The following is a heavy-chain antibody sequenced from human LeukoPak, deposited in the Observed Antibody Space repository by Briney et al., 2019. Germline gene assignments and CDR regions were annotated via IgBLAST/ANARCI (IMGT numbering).Heavy chain of an antibody. Sequence: PGGSLRLSCAASGFTFSSYWMHWVRHAPGKGLVWVSRINSDGSSTSYADSVKGRFTISRDNAKNTLYLQMNSLRAEDTAVYYCARGPFGSDIGYWGQGTLVTVSS. CDR1: GFTFSSYW. D-gene: IGHD3-10*01. CDR2: INSDGSST. J-gene: IGHJ4*02. V-gene: IGHV3-74*01. CDR3: ARGPFGSDIGY.